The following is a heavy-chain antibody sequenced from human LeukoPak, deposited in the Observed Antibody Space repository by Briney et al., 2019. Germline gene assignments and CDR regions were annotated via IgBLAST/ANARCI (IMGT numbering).Heavy chain of an antibody. J-gene: IGHJ4*02. CDR2: ISSSGSTI. D-gene: IGHD6-13*01. CDR1: GFTFSSYE. CDR3: ARDEYSSSWYYFDY. Sequence: SGGSLRLSCAASGFTFSSYEMNRVRQAPGKGLDWVSYISSSGSTIYYADSVKGRFTISRDNAKNSLYLQMNSLRAEDTALYYCARDEYSSSWYYFDYWGQGTLVTVSS. V-gene: IGHV3-48*03.